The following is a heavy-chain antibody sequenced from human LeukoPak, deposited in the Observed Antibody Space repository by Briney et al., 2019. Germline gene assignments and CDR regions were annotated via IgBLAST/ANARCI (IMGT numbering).Heavy chain of an antibody. CDR2: IKQDGSEK. V-gene: IGHV3-7*01. J-gene: IGHJ6*02. CDR1: GFTFSSYW. CDR3: ARINGYYYYGMDV. D-gene: IGHD2-8*01. Sequence: GGSLRLSCAASGFTFSSYWMSWVRQAPGKGPEWVANIKQDGSEKYYVDSVKGRFTISRDNAKNSLYLQMNSLRAEDTAVYYCARINGYYYYGMDVWGQGTTVTVSS.